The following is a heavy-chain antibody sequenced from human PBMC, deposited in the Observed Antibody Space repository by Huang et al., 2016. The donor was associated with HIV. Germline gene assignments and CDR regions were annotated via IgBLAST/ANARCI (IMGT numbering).Heavy chain of an antibody. Sequence: VQLVESGGGVVQPGRSLRLACAASGFSFSTYGLHWVRPAPGKWLEWVAVISYDGSNKYYAHSVKGRFTISRDTSENKVYLQMNSLRHEDTAVYYCAKDGADEEWDIDYWGQGTLVTVSS. D-gene: IGHD1-26*01. CDR3: AKDGADEEWDIDY. J-gene: IGHJ4*02. V-gene: IGHV3-30*18. CDR2: ISYDGSNK. CDR1: GFSFSTYG.